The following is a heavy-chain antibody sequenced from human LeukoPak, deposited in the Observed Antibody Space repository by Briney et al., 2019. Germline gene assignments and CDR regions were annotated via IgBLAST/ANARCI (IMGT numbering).Heavy chain of an antibody. CDR1: GGSISSSSYY. CDR2: IYTSGST. CDR3: ARGKDIVATSGFDY. V-gene: IGHV4-61*02. D-gene: IGHD5-12*01. J-gene: IGHJ4*02. Sequence: SQTLSLTCTVSGGSISSSSYYWSWIRQPAGKGLEWIGRIYTSGSTYYNPSLKSRVTISVDMSKNQFSLKLSSVTAADTAVYYCARGKDIVATSGFDYWGQGTLVTVSS.